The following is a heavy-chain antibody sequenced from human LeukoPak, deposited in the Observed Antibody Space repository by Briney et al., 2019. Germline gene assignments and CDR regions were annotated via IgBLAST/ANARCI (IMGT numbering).Heavy chain of an antibody. CDR2: MYYRGST. CDR1: GGSISSSSHY. D-gene: IGHD6-19*01. CDR3: ARLSVAVAVDY. V-gene: IGHV4-39*07. J-gene: IGHJ4*02. Sequence: SETLSLTCTVSGGSISSSSHYWGWIRQPPGKGLEWIGSMYYRGSTYHNPSLKSRVTISVDTSKNQFSLKLSSVTAADTAVYYCARLSVAVAVDYWGQGTLVTVSS.